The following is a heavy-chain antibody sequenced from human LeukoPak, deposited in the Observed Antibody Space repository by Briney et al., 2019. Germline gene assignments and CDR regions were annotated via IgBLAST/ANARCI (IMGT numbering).Heavy chain of an antibody. Sequence: SETLSLTCTVSGGSISSYYWSWIRQPPGKGLEWIGYIYYSGSTNYNPSLKSRVTISVDTSKNQFSLKLSSVTAADTAVYYCAGESVVVPAADYYYGMDVWGQGTTVTVPS. CDR1: GGSISSYY. CDR3: AGESVVVPAADYYYGMDV. CDR2: IYYSGST. V-gene: IGHV4-59*08. D-gene: IGHD2-2*01. J-gene: IGHJ6*02.